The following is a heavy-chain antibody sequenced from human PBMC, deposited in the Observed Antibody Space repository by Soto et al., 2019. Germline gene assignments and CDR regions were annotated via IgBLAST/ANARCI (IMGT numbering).Heavy chain of an antibody. CDR1: GFTFSSYS. D-gene: IGHD3-9*01. V-gene: IGHV3-48*01. CDR2: ISSSSSTI. CDR3: ARGTGILTGTSYFDY. J-gene: IGHJ4*02. Sequence: EVQLVESGGGLVQPGGSLRLSCAASGFTFSSYSMNWVRQAPGKGLEWVSYISSSSSTIYYADSVQGRFTISRDNAKSSRYEPMTSLKAEVTAVYYCARGTGILTGTSYFDYWGQGTLVTVSS.